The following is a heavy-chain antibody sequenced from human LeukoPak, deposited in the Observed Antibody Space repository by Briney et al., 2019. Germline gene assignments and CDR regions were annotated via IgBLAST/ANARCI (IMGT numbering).Heavy chain of an antibody. Sequence: GGSLRLSCAASGFPLSASWMSWVRQAPGKGLEWVANIKEDGSAKYYVDSVTGRFTISRDNAKNSLFLQMNSLRAEDTAVYYCARDAEGGTYRYWGQGTLVTVSS. CDR3: ARDAEGGTYRY. CDR1: GFPLSASW. V-gene: IGHV3-7*04. D-gene: IGHD1-26*01. CDR2: IKEDGSAK. J-gene: IGHJ4*02.